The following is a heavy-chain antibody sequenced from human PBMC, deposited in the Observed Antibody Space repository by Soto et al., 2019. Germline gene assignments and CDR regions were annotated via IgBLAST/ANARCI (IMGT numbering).Heavy chain of an antibody. Sequence: ASVKVSCKASGYTFTGYYMHWVRQAPGQGLEWMGWINPNSGGTNYAQKFQGWVTMTRDTSTNQCSLTLSSMTAADTAVYYCALRSMAVVPEYWGQGTLVTVSS. CDR3: ALRSMAVVPEY. J-gene: IGHJ4*02. CDR2: INPNSGGT. D-gene: IGHD3-22*01. V-gene: IGHV1-2*04. CDR1: GYTFTGYY.